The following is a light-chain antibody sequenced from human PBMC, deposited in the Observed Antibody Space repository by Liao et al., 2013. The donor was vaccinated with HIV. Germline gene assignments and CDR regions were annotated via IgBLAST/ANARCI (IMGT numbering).Light chain of an antibody. CDR1: NIGDKG. CDR2: YDN. J-gene: IGLJ3*02. V-gene: IGLV3-21*04. CDR3: QVWDSTSDHPGV. Sequence: SFVLTQPPSVSVAPGKTARITCGGDNIGDKGVHWYQQKPGQAPXLVIYYDNNRPSGVPERFSGSNSGNTATLTISRVEAGDEADYYCQVWDSTSDHPGVFGGGTKLTAL.